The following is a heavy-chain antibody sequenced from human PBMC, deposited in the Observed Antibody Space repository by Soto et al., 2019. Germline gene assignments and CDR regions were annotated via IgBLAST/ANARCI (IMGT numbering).Heavy chain of an antibody. J-gene: IGHJ6*03. Sequence: GGSLRLSCAASGFTFSSYSMNWVRQAPGKGLEWVSSISSSSSYIYYADSVKGRFTISRDNAKNSLYLQMNSLRAEDTAVYYCARDRVQLWSRSYYYMDVWGKGTTVTVSS. CDR1: GFTFSSYS. V-gene: IGHV3-21*01. CDR3: ARDRVQLWSRSYYYMDV. CDR2: ISSSSSYI. D-gene: IGHD5-18*01.